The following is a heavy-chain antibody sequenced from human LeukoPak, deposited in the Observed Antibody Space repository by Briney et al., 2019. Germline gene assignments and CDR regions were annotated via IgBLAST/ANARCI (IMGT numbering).Heavy chain of an antibody. CDR3: AKVPVAQQLGPFDY. CDR1: GFTFSSYW. CDR2: ISGSGGST. D-gene: IGHD6-13*01. V-gene: IGHV3-23*01. J-gene: IGHJ4*02. Sequence: GGSLRLSCAASGFTFSSYWMTRVRQAPGKGLEWVSAISGSGGSTYYADSVKGRFTISRDNSKNTLYLQMNSLRAKDTAVYYCAKVPVAQQLGPFDYWGQGTLVTVSS.